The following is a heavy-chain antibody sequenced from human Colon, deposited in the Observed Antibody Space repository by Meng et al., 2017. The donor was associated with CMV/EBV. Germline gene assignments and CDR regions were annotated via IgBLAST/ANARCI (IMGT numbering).Heavy chain of an antibody. Sequence: SETLSLTCTVSGDSISTHYWSWTRQSPGKGLEWIGFIYDSGSTIYNPSLQRRVTISVDTSKNQFSLQLSSVTAADTAVYYCARTRVVVTPMVLDYWGQGTLVTVSS. D-gene: IGHD3-22*01. V-gene: IGHV4-59*11. CDR3: ARTRVVVTPMVLDY. CDR2: IYDSGST. CDR1: GDSISTHY. J-gene: IGHJ4*02.